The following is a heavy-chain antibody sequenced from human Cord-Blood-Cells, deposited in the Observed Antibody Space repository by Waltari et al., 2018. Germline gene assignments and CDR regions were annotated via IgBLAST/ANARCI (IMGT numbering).Heavy chain of an antibody. V-gene: IGHV3-49*04. CDR1: GFTFGDYA. D-gene: IGHD2-15*01. Sequence: EVQLVESGGGLVQPGRSLRLSCTASGFTFGDYAMSWVRQAPGKGLEWVGFIRSKAYGGTKEYAASVKGRFTISRDDSKSIAYLQMNSLKTEDTAVYYCTRDGRVGYCSGGSCHWYFDLWGRGTLVTVSS. CDR3: TRDGRVGYCSGGSCHWYFDL. CDR2: IRSKAYGGTK. J-gene: IGHJ2*01.